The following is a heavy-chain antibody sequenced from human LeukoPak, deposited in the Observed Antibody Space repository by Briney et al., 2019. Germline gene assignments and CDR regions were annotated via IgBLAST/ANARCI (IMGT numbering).Heavy chain of an antibody. Sequence: GGSLRLSCAASGFTFDDYAMHWVRQAPGKGLEWVSGISWNSGSIGYADSVKGRFTISRDSAKNSLYLQMNSLRAEDTALYYCAKGPSYSNYVLGYWGQGTLVTVSS. CDR3: AKGPSYSNYVLGY. CDR1: GFTFDDYA. V-gene: IGHV3-9*01. D-gene: IGHD4-11*01. J-gene: IGHJ4*02. CDR2: ISWNSGSI.